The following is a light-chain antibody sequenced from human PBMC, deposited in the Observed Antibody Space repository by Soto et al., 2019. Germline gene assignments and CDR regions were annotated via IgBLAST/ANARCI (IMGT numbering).Light chain of an antibody. Sequence: EIVLTQSPATLSLSPGERATLSCRASQSVSTFLAWYQQKPGQAPRLLISDASKRATGIPARFSGSGSGTDFTLTISSLEPEDFAVYYCQQYGSSPYTFAQGTKLEI. J-gene: IGKJ2*01. CDR2: DAS. CDR1: QSVSTF. V-gene: IGKV3-11*01. CDR3: QQYGSSPYT.